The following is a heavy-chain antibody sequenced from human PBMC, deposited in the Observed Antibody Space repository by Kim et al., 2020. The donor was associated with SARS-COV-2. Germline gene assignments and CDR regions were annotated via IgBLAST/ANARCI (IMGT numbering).Heavy chain of an antibody. J-gene: IGHJ4*02. CDR2: IYPGDSDV. V-gene: IGHV5-51*01. D-gene: IGHD3-22*01. Sequence: GESLKISCAGSGDTFTSHWIGWVRQLPGRGLEWMGIIYPGDSDVRYSPSFQGQVTLSADKSINTAYLQWSSLKTSDTAMYYCARRPESSGYYYFDYWGQGTLVTV. CDR3: ARRPESSGYYYFDY. CDR1: GDTFTSHW.